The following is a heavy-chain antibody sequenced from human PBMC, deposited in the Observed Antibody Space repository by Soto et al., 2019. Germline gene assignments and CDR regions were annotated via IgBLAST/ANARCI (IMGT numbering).Heavy chain of an antibody. CDR3: ARHYDFWSGYYIGRSPGAHNWFDP. Sequence: SETLSLTCTVSGGSISSYYWSWIRQPPGKGLEWIGYIYYSGSTNYNPSLKRRVTISVDTSKNQFSLKLSSVTAADTAVYYCARHYDFWSGYYIGRSPGAHNWFDPWGQGPLVTVSS. V-gene: IGHV4-59*01. J-gene: IGHJ5*02. CDR2: IYYSGST. D-gene: IGHD3-3*01. CDR1: GGSISSYY.